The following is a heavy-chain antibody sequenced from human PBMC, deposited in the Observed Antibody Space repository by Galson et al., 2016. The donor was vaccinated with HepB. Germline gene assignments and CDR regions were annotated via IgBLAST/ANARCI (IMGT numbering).Heavy chain of an antibody. V-gene: IGHV3-74*01. CDR2: INSDGSTT. Sequence: SLRLSCAASGFTFSSYWMHWVRQAPGKGLVWVSRINSDGSTTHYADSVKGRFTISRDNAKNTLYLRMNNLRAEDTAVYYCVNLGTTRTWGQGTQVTVSS. CDR1: GFTFSSYW. CDR3: VNLGTTRT. J-gene: IGHJ5*02. D-gene: IGHD1-26*01.